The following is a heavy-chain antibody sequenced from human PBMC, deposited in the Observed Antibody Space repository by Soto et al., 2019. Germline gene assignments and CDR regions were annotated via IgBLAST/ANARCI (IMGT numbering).Heavy chain of an antibody. CDR2: VFHSGIT. Sequence: QVQLQESGPGLVKPSETLSLTCTVSGGSITSYYWSWIRQPPGKGPEWIGYVFHSGITGYNPSLKSRVTISVDASKNLFSLKLISVTAADTAVYYCARDQNGIPYFDSWCQGTLVTVSS. J-gene: IGHJ4*02. CDR1: GGSITSYY. V-gene: IGHV4-59*01. CDR3: ARDQNGIPYFDS. D-gene: IGHD1-26*01.